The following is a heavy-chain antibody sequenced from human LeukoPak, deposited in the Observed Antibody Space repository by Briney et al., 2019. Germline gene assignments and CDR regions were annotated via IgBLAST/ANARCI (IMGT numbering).Heavy chain of an antibody. Sequence: SVKVSCKASGYTFTSYGISWVRQAPGQGLEWMGWISAYNGNTNYAQKLQGRVTMTTDTSTSTAYMELRSLRSDDTAVYYCATGSTYYYDSSGYYASWGQGTLVTVSS. CDR2: ISAYNGNT. CDR1: GYTFTSYG. CDR3: ATGSTYYYDSSGYYAS. D-gene: IGHD3-22*01. V-gene: IGHV1-18*01. J-gene: IGHJ4*02.